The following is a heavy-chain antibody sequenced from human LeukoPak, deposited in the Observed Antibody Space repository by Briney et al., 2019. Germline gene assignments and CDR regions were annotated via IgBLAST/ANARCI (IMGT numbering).Heavy chain of an antibody. V-gene: IGHV4-4*02. Sequence: PSGTLSLTCAVSGGSISSSNWWSWVRQPPGKGLEWIGEIYHSGSTNYNPSLKSRVTISVDKSKNQFSLKLSSVTAADTAVYYCASAVDYYGSGSYSNYFDYWGQGPLVTVSS. CDR1: GGSISSSNW. CDR2: IYHSGST. CDR3: ASAVDYYGSGSYSNYFDY. J-gene: IGHJ4*02. D-gene: IGHD3-10*01.